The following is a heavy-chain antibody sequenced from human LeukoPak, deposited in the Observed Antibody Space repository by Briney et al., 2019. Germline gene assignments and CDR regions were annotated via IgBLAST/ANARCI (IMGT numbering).Heavy chain of an antibody. CDR3: ARAVGYCSGGSCYPNWFDP. D-gene: IGHD2-15*01. V-gene: IGHV1-18*01. CDR1: GYTFTSYG. CDR2: ISAYNGNT. J-gene: IGHJ5*02. Sequence: ASVKVSCKASGYTFTSYGIRWVRQAPGQGLEWMGWISAYNGNTNYAQKLQGRVTMATDTSTSTAYMELRSLRSDDTAVYYCARAVGYCSGGSCYPNWFDPWGQGTLVTVSS.